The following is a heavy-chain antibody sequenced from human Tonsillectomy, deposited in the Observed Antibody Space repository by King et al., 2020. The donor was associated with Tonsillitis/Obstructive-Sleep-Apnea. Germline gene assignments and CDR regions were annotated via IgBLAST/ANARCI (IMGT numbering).Heavy chain of an antibody. CDR1: GYTFTSYY. D-gene: IGHD3-10*01. CDR2: INPSGGST. CDR3: ARKGDELDSYYYMDV. Sequence: QLVQSGAEVKKPGASVKVSCKASGYTFTSYYMHWVRQAPGQGLEWMGIINPSGGSTSYAQKFQGRVTINGDTTTSTVYMELSSLGSEDTDVYYCARKGDELDSYYYMDVWGKGTTVTVSS. V-gene: IGHV1-46*01. J-gene: IGHJ6*03.